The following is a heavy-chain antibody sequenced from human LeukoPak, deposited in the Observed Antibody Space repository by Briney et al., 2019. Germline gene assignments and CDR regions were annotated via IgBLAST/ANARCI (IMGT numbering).Heavy chain of an antibody. Sequence: ASVKVSCTASGYTFTNYDINWVRQATGQGLEWMGWMNPNSGNTGYAQEFQGRVSMTRNTSISTAYMELNSLTSEDTAVYYCASDTSHTGGYYYREDAFDVWGQGTMVTVSS. J-gene: IGHJ3*01. D-gene: IGHD3-22*01. CDR1: GYTFTNYD. CDR2: MNPNSGNT. V-gene: IGHV1-8*01. CDR3: ASDTSHTGGYYYREDAFDV.